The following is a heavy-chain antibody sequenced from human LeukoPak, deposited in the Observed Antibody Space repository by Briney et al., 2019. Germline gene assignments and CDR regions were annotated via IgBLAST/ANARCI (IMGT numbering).Heavy chain of an antibody. Sequence: PSETLSLTCSVSGYSISSGFYWGWIRQPPGKGLEWIGSMYHSGSTYYNPSLKSRVIISVDTSKNQFSLKLSSVTAADTAVYYCARVENSSGWPNWFDPWGQGTLVTVSS. CDR2: MYHSGST. CDR3: ARVENSSGWPNWFDP. J-gene: IGHJ5*02. D-gene: IGHD6-19*01. CDR1: GYSISSGFY. V-gene: IGHV4-38-2*02.